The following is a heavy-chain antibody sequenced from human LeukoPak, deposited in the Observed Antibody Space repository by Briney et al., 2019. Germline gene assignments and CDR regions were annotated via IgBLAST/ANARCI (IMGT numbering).Heavy chain of an antibody. V-gene: IGHV3-30*18. Sequence: EGSLRLSCAASGFTFSSYGMHWVRQAPGKGLEWVAVISYDGSNKYYADSVKGRFTISRDNSKNTLYLQMNSLRAEDTAVYYCAKTRITFGGVIDKLDYWGQGTLVTVSS. CDR2: ISYDGSNK. CDR3: AKTRITFGGVIDKLDY. J-gene: IGHJ4*02. CDR1: GFTFSSYG. D-gene: IGHD3-16*02.